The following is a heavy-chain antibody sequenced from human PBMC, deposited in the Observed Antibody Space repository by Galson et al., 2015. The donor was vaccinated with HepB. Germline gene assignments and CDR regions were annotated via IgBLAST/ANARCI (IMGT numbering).Heavy chain of an antibody. Sequence: SVKVSCKASGGTFSSYAISWVRQAPGQGLEWMGGIIPIFGTANYAQKFQGRVTITADESTSTAYMELSSLRSEDTAVYYCARGLGATAMAHFDYWGQGTLVTVSS. CDR2: IIPIFGTA. CDR3: ARGLGATAMAHFDY. D-gene: IGHD5-18*01. V-gene: IGHV1-69*13. CDR1: GGTFSSYA. J-gene: IGHJ4*02.